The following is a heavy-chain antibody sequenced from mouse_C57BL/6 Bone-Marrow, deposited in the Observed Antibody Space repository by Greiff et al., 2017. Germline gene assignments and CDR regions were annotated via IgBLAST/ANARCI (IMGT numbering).Heavy chain of an antibody. Sequence: EVQLQQSGPELVKPGASVKIPCKASGYTFTDYNMDWVKQSHGKSLEWIGDINPNNGGTIYNQKFKGKATLTVDKSSSTAYMELRSLTSEDTAVYDCARSGPYGYDEGFAYWGQGTLVTVSA. CDR3: ARSGPYGYDEGFAY. CDR1: GYTFTDYN. D-gene: IGHD2-2*01. CDR2: INPNNGGT. V-gene: IGHV1-18*01. J-gene: IGHJ3*01.